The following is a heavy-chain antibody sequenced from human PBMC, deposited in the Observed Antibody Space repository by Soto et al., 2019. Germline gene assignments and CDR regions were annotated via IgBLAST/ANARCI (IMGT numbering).Heavy chain of an antibody. CDR2: INHSGST. D-gene: IGHD3-22*01. V-gene: IGHV4-34*01. Sequence: SETLSLTCAVYGGSFSGYYWSWIRQPPGKGLEWIGEINHSGSTNYNPSLKSRVTISVDTSKNQFSLKLSSVTAADTAVYYCARAGSNNHYYHSTLRVIDVLRQGTTVTGSS. CDR3: ARAGSNNHYYHSTLRVIDV. J-gene: IGHJ6*02. CDR1: GGSFSGYY.